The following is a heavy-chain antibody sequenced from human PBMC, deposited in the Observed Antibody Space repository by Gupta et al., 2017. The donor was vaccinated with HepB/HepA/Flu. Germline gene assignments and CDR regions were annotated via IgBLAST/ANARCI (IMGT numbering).Heavy chain of an antibody. D-gene: IGHD2-8*02. V-gene: IGHV3-30*18. J-gene: IGHJ6*03. CDR2: ISYDGSNK. CDR1: GFTFSSYG. CDR3: AKDGGTVYYYYYYMDV. Sequence: QVQLVESGGGVVQPGRSLRLSCAASGFTFSSYGMHWVRQAPGKGLEWVAVISYDGSNKYYADSVKGRFTISRDNSKNTLYLQMNSLRAEDTAVYYCAKDGGTVYYYYYYMDVWGKGTTVTVSS.